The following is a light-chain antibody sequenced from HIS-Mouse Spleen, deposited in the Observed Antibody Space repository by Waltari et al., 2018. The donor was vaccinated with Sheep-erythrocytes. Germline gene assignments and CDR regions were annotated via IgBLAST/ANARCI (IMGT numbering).Light chain of an antibody. Sequence: QSALTQPPSASGSPGQSVTISCTGTSSDVGGYNYVSWYQQHPGKAPKLMIYEVSQRRSGVPDRFSGAKSGNTASLTVSGLQAEDEADYYCSSYAGSNNWVFGGGTKLTVL. CDR2: EVS. CDR3: SSYAGSNNWV. J-gene: IGLJ3*02. CDR1: SSDVGGYNY. V-gene: IGLV2-8*01.